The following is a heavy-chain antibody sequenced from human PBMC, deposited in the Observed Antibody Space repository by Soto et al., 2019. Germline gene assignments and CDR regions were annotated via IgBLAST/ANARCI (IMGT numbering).Heavy chain of an antibody. D-gene: IGHD3-9*01. CDR2: IYYSGST. CDR3: ARGVDYDVSTGYYTFDY. J-gene: IGHJ4*02. CDR1: GGSISGAYY. Sequence: QVQLQESGPGLVKPSQTLSLTCTVSGGSISGAYYWSWIRQHPGKGLEWIGHIYYSGSTYYNPSLMRRVTLSLDTSKNQFSLKLTSVTAADTAVYYCARGVDYDVSTGYYTFDYWGQGTLVTVSS. V-gene: IGHV4-31*03.